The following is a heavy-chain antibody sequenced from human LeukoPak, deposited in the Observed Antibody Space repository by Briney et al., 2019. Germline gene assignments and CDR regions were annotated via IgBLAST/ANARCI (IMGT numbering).Heavy chain of an antibody. D-gene: IGHD3-3*01. CDR2: INPNSGDT. V-gene: IGHV1-2*02. CDR1: GYTFTGYF. CDR3: ARGGRFLERSSEPHFDY. J-gene: IGHJ4*02. Sequence: GASVKVSCKASGYTFTGYFMHWVRQAPGQGLEWMGWINPNSGDTNYAQKFKGRVTMTRDTSISTAYMELSSLSSDDTAVYYCARGGRFLERSSEPHFDYWGQGSPVTVSS.